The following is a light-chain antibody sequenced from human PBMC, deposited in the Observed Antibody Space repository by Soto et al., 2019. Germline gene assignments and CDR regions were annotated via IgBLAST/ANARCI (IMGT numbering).Light chain of an antibody. CDR3: AAWDDTLNGVV. V-gene: IGLV1-44*01. J-gene: IGLJ2*01. Sequence: QSVLTQPPSASGTPGQRVTISCSGSSSNIGSNTVNWYQQLPGTAPKLLMYSNNQRPSGVPDRFSGSKSGTSVSLAISGLQSEDEADYHCAAWDDTLNGVVFGGGTKLTVL. CDR2: SNN. CDR1: SSNIGSNT.